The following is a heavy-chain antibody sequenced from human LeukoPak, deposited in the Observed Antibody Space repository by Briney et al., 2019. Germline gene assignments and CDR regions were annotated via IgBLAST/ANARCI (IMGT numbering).Heavy chain of an antibody. CDR1: GFTFSSYG. CDR2: ISYDGSNK. V-gene: IGHV3-30*18. D-gene: IGHD5-18*01. J-gene: IGHJ4*02. Sequence: PGGSLRLSCAASGFTFSSYGMHWVRRAPGKGLEWVAVISYDGSNKYYADSVKGRFTISRDNSKNTLYLQMNSLRAEDTAVYYCAKEHPPAQLWGQGTLVTVSS. CDR3: AKEHPPAQL.